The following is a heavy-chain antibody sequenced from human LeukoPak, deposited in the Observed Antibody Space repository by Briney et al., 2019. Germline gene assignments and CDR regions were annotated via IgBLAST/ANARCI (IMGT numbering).Heavy chain of an antibody. Sequence: SETLSLTCSVSGGAISSYIWTWIRQPPGKGLEWIGHIFHSGRTSYNPSLKSRITMSVDTSKNQFSLKLSSVTAADTAVYYCARDGPRSGYDLGHFDNLGQGTLVTASS. CDR2: IFHSGRT. V-gene: IGHV4-59*12. J-gene: IGHJ5*02. D-gene: IGHD5-12*01. CDR3: ARDGPRSGYDLGHFDN. CDR1: GGAISSYI.